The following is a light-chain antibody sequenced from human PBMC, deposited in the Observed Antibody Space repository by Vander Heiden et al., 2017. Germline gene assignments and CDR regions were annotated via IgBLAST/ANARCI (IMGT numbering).Light chain of an antibody. V-gene: IGKV2-28*01. CDR3: MQSLQTPRT. J-gene: IGKJ1*01. CDR1: QSLRHSNGYNY. CDR2: LGS. Sequence: DIVMTQSPLSLPVTPGEPASISCRSSQSLRHSNGYNYFDWYLQKPGQSPQLLIYLGSNRASGVPDRFSGSGSGTDFTLKISRVEAEDVGVYYCMQSLQTPRTFGQGTKVEIK.